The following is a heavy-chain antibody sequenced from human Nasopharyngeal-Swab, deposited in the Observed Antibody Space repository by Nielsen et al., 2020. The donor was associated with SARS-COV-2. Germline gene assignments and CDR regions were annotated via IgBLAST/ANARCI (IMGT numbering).Heavy chain of an antibody. J-gene: IGHJ4*02. CDR3: ASAGLVY. CDR2: INSDGSST. Sequence: GESLKISCAASGFTFSSYWMHWVRQAPGQGLVWVSRINSDGSSTSYADSVKGRFTISRDNAKNTLYLQMNSLRAEDTAVYYCASAGLVYWGQGTLVTVSS. CDR1: GFTFSSYW. D-gene: IGHD3-10*01. V-gene: IGHV3-74*01.